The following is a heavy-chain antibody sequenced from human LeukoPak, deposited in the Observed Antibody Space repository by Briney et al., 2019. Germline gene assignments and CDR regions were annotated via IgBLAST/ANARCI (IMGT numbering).Heavy chain of an antibody. J-gene: IGHJ4*02. CDR3: ARGVVAAAGRTFDF. V-gene: IGHV4-30-4*07. CDR2: IYYDGST. CDR1: GGSISSGGYS. Sequence: SETLSLTCAVSGGSISSGGYSWSWIRQPPGKGLEWIGYIYYDGSTYYNPSLKSRVTLSVDTSKNQFSLNLSSVTAADTAIYYCARGVVAAAGRTFDFWGQGTLVTVSS. D-gene: IGHD6-13*01.